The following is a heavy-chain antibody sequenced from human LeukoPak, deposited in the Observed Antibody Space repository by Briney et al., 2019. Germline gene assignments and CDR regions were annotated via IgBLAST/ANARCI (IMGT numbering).Heavy chain of an antibody. CDR3: ATPIYYGSGSYSGRFGY. J-gene: IGHJ4*02. CDR2: ISSSSSYI. V-gene: IGHV3-21*04. D-gene: IGHD1-26*01. Sequence: GGSLGLSCAASGFTFSSYSMNWVRQAPGKGLEWVSSISSSSSYIYYADSVKGRFTISRDNSKNTLYLQMNNLRAEDTAVYYCATPIYYGSGSYSGRFGYWGQGTLVTVSS. CDR1: GFTFSSYS.